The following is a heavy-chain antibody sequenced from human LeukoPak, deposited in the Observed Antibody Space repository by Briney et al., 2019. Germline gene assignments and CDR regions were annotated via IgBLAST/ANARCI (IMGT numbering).Heavy chain of an antibody. CDR3: ARRGWYYGSGRYYFDY. J-gene: IGHJ4*02. Sequence: SETLSLTCAVYGGSFSGYYWSWIRQPPGKGLEWIGEINHSGSTNYNPSLKSRVTISVDTSKNQFSLKLSSVTAADTAVYYCARRGWYYGSGRYYFDYWGQGTLVTVSS. CDR1: GGSFSGYY. V-gene: IGHV4-34*01. CDR2: INHSGST. D-gene: IGHD3-10*01.